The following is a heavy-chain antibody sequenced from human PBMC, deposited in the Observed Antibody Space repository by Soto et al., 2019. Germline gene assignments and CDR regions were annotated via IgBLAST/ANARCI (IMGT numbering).Heavy chain of an antibody. CDR1: GFTFSSYA. Sequence: GSLRLSCAASGFTFSSYAMHWVRQAPGKGLEWVAVISYDGSNKYYADSVKGRFTISRDNSKNTLYLQMNSLRAEDTAVYYCARPGGYSYGNWFDPWGQGTLVTVSS. J-gene: IGHJ5*02. V-gene: IGHV3-30-3*01. D-gene: IGHD5-18*01. CDR3: ARPGGYSYGNWFDP. CDR2: ISYDGSNK.